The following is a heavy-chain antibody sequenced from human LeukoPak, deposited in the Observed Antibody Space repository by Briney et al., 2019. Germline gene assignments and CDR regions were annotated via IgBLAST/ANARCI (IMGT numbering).Heavy chain of an antibody. CDR2: IYYRGST. CDR1: GGSISSYY. CDR3: AREGPVANNNWFDP. Sequence: SETLSLTCTVSGGSISSYYWSWIRQPPGKGLEWIGYIYYRGSTNYNPSLKSRVTISVDTSKNQFSLKLSSVTAADTAVYYCAREGPVANNNWFDPWGQGTLVTVSS. J-gene: IGHJ5*02. V-gene: IGHV4-59*01. D-gene: IGHD2-2*01.